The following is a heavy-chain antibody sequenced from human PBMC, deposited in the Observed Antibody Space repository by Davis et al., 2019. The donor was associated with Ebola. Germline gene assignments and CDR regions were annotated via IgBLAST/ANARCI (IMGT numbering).Heavy chain of an antibody. CDR3: ARTYGDYVYFPGATFDY. CDR2: INSDGSST. J-gene: IGHJ4*02. V-gene: IGHV3-74*01. CDR1: GFTFSSYW. Sequence: PGGSLRLSCAASGFTFSSYWMHWVRQAPGKGLVWVSRINSDGSSTSYADSVKGRFTISRDNAKNTLYLQVNSLRAEDTAVYYCARTYGDYVYFPGATFDYWGQGTLVTVSS. D-gene: IGHD4-17*01.